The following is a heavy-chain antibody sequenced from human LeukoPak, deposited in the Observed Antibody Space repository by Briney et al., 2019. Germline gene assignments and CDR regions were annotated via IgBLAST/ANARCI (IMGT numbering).Heavy chain of an antibody. CDR1: GGSISSYY. CDR2: IYTSGST. CDR3: ARRPGVYYYGSGSSRWYNWFDP. V-gene: IGHV4-4*07. Sequence: SETLSLTCTVSGGSISSYYWSWIRQPAGKGLEWIGRIYTSGSTNYNPSLKSRVTMSVGTSKNQFSLKLSSVTAADTAVYYCARRPGVYYYGSGSSRWYNWFDPWGQGTLVTVSS. J-gene: IGHJ5*02. D-gene: IGHD3-10*01.